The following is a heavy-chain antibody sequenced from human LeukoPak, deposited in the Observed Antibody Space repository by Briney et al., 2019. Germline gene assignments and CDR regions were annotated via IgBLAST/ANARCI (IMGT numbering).Heavy chain of an antibody. D-gene: IGHD3-22*01. Sequence: SQTLSLTCTVSGGSISSGGYYWSWIRQHPGKGLEWIGYIYYSGSTYYNPSLKSRVTISVGTSKNQFSLKLSSVTAADTAVYYCARVADSSDLSFDYWGQGTLVTVSS. CDR3: ARVADSSDLSFDY. J-gene: IGHJ4*02. CDR1: GGSISSGGYY. CDR2: IYYSGST. V-gene: IGHV4-31*03.